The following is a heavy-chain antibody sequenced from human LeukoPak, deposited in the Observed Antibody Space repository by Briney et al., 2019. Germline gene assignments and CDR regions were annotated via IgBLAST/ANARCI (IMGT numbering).Heavy chain of an antibody. CDR2: IYYSGST. J-gene: IGHJ5*02. V-gene: IGHV4-39*01. Sequence: SETLSLTCTVSGGSISSSSYYWGWLRQPPGKGLEWIGTIYYSGSTYYNPSLKRRVTISVYTSKNQFSLKLRSVTAADTSVYYCARVPGGALNWFDPWGQGTLVTVSS. CDR3: ARVPGGALNWFDP. CDR1: GGSISSSSYY. D-gene: IGHD1-1*01.